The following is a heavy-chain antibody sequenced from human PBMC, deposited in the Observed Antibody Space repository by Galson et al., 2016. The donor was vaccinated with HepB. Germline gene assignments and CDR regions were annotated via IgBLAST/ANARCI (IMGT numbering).Heavy chain of an antibody. J-gene: IGHJ1*01. CDR3: ARGARDWGSTSRNQFNF. V-gene: IGHV3-21*01. CDR1: GFDFDHHS. D-gene: IGHD3-16*01. CDR2: ISSSGSFK. Sequence: SLRLSCATSGFDFDHHSINWVRQAPGKGLEWVSSISSSGSFKFYSDSVKGRFTISRDSAKKSAFLQMDNLTAEDTAVYYCARGARDWGSTSRNQFNFWGQGILVTVSS.